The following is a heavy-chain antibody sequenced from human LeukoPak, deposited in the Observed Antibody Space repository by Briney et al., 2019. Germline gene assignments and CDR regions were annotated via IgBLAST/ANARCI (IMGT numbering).Heavy chain of an antibody. CDR2: ISSNGGST. Sequence: PGGSLRLSCAASGFTFSSYAMHWVRQAPGKGLEYVSAISSNGGSTYYANSVKGRFTISRDNSKNTLYLQMGSLRAEDMAVYYCARDQGTYGAQLPGYWGQGTLVTVSS. CDR3: ARDQGTYGAQLPGY. V-gene: IGHV3-64*01. CDR1: GFTFSSYA. J-gene: IGHJ4*02. D-gene: IGHD4-17*01.